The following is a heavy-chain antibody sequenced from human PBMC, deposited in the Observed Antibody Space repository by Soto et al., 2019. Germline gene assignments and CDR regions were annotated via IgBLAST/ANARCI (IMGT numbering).Heavy chain of an antibody. CDR3: ARVVAVARGWFDP. V-gene: IGHV1-18*04. CDR1: GYTVTSYG. J-gene: IGHJ5*02. D-gene: IGHD6-13*01. Sequence: ASVKVSCKAAGYTVTSYGISWVRQAPGQGREWRGWIRAYNGNPNYAQKLQGRVTMTTDTSTRTAYMELRSLSSDDTAVYYCARVVAVARGWFDPWGQGTLVTVSS. CDR2: IRAYNGNP.